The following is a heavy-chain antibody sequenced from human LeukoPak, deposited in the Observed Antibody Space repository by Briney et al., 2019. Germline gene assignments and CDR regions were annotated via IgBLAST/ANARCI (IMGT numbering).Heavy chain of an antibody. Sequence: GGSLRLSCAASGFTFSSYWMSWVRQAPGKGLEWVANIKQDGSEKYYVDSLKGRFTISRDNAKNSLYLQMNSLRAEDTAVYYCARPSYDILTGYYLWGQGTLVTVSS. V-gene: IGHV3-7*01. CDR3: ARPSYDILTGYYL. D-gene: IGHD3-9*01. CDR1: GFTFSSYW. CDR2: IKQDGSEK. J-gene: IGHJ4*02.